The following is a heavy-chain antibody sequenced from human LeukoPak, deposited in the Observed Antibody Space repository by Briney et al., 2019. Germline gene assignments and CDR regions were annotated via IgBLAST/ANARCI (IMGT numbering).Heavy chain of an antibody. CDR1: GGSFSGYY. CDR2: INHSGST. CDR3: ATVYGDYVGGDYFDY. Sequence: PSETLSLTCAVYGGSFSGYYWSWIRQPPGKGLEWIGEINHSGSTNYNPSLKSRVTISVDTSKNQFSLKLSSVTAADTAVYYCATVYGDYVGGDYFDYWGHGTLVTVSS. J-gene: IGHJ4*01. D-gene: IGHD4-17*01. V-gene: IGHV4-34*01.